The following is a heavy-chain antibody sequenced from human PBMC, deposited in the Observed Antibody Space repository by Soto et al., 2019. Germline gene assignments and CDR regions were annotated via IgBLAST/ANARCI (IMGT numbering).Heavy chain of an antibody. J-gene: IGHJ6*02. D-gene: IGHD5-12*01. CDR1: GFTFRNYG. Sequence: QVHLVESGGGMVQPGGTLRLSCTPSGFTFRNYGLHWVRQAPGKGLEWVALISYDGDNKYYTDSARGRFTVSRDNFRNTLFLQMDSLRPEDTAVYYWVKKIMGYAAHSDAIDVWGQGTTVTVS. CDR3: VKKIMGYAAHSDAIDV. V-gene: IGHV3-30*18. CDR2: ISYDGDNK.